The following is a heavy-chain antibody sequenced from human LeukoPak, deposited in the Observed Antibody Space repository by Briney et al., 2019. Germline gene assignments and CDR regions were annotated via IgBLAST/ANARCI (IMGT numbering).Heavy chain of an antibody. Sequence: GASVKVSCKASGYTFTTYAIHWVRQAPGQRLEWMGWINAGNGNTKYSQKFQARVTITRDTSASTAYTELSSLRSEDTAVYYCARDPIGSRWPYYFDYWGQGTLVTVSS. CDR2: INAGNGNT. CDR1: GYTFTTYA. CDR3: ARDPIGSRWPYYFDY. J-gene: IGHJ4*02. V-gene: IGHV1-3*01. D-gene: IGHD6-13*01.